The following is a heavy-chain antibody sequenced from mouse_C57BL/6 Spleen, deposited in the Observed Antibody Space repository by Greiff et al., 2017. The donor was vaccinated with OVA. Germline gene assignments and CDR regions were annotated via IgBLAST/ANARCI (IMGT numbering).Heavy chain of an antibody. D-gene: IGHD2-1*01. Sequence: EVQLMESGPGLVKPSQSLSLTCSVTGYSITSGYYWNWIRQFPGNKLEWMGYISYDGSNNYNPSLKNRISITRDTSKNQFFLKLNSVTTEDTATYYCAIYGNYGYFDVWGTGTTVTVSS. CDR2: ISYDGSN. CDR3: AIYGNYGYFDV. V-gene: IGHV3-6*01. J-gene: IGHJ1*03. CDR1: GYSITSGYY.